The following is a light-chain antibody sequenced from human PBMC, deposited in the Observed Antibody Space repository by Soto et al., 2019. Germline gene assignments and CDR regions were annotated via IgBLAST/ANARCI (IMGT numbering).Light chain of an antibody. CDR3: QQTNTFRPLT. V-gene: IGKV1-12*01. CDR1: QGISNW. J-gene: IGKJ4*01. Sequence: DIQMTQSPSSVSASVGDRVTITCRASQGISNWLAWYQQQPGKAPKLLIYGASSLQSGVPSRFSGGGSWTHFTLIISSLQTEDFATYYCQQTNTFRPLTFVGGTKVEI. CDR2: GAS.